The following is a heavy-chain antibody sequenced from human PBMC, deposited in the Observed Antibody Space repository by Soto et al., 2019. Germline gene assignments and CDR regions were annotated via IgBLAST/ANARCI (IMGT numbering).Heavy chain of an antibody. CDR2: LYYSGST. CDR3: ARQYDSGSYWPFDP. CDR1: LGSISSSTYC. Sequence: SETLSLTSTIYLGSISSSTYCCGWVSQPPWKGLEWSGSLYYSGSTYYNPSLKSRVTISVDTSKNQFSLQLSSVTAADTAVYYSARQYDSGSYWPFDPWGQGTLVTVSS. D-gene: IGHD3-10*01. V-gene: IGHV4-39*01. J-gene: IGHJ5*02.